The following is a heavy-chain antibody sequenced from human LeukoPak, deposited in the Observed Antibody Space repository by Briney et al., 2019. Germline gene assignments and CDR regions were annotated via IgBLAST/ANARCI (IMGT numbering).Heavy chain of an antibody. D-gene: IGHD3-22*01. CDR3: ARGGVVVIEDWYFDL. J-gene: IGHJ2*01. CDR2: IIPILGIA. V-gene: IGHV1-69*04. CDR1: GGTFSSYA. Sequence: GSSVKVSCKASGGTFSSYAISWVRQAPGQGLEWMGRIIPILGIANYAQKFQGRVTITADKSTSTAYMELSSLRSEDTAVYYCARGGVVVIEDWYFDLWGRGTLVTVSS.